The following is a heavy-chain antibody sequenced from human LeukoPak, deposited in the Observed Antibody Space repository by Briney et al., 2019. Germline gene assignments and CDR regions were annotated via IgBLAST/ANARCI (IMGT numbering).Heavy chain of an antibody. J-gene: IGHJ3*02. CDR1: GGSISSYY. V-gene: IGHV4-59*01. CDR3: ARVGDHVLRFLEWLPNDAFDI. Sequence: SETLSLTCTVSGGSISSYYWSWIRQPPGKGLEWIGYIYYSGSTNYNPSLKSRVTISVDTSKNQFSLKLSSVTAADTAVYYCARVGDHVLRFLEWLPNDAFDIWGQGTMVTVSS. CDR2: IYYSGST. D-gene: IGHD3-3*01.